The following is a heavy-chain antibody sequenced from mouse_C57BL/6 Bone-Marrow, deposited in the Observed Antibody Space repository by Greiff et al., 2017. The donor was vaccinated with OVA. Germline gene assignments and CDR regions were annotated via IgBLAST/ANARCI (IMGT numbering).Heavy chain of an antibody. V-gene: IGHV5-12*01. CDR2: LSNGGGST. J-gene: IGHJ3*01. CDR3: ARHRYYYSWLAY. D-gene: IGHD1-1*01. CDR1: GFTFSDYY. Sequence: EVKLMESGGGLVQPGGSLKLSCAASGFTFSDYYMHWVRQTPEKRLEWVAYLSNGGGSTYYPDTVKGRFTISRDNAKNTLYLQMSRLKSENTAMYYCARHRYYYSWLAYWGQGTLVTVSA.